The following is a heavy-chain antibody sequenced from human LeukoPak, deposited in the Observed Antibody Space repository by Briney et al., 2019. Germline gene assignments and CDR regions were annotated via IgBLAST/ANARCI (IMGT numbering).Heavy chain of an antibody. Sequence: SETLSLTCTVSGGSISSYYWSWIRQPPGKGLEWIGYIYYSGSTNYNPSLKSRVTISVDTSKNQFSLKLSSVTAADTAVYYCVELGQQLPRDYWGQGTLVTVSS. J-gene: IGHJ4*02. CDR1: GGSISSYY. CDR3: VELGQQLPRDY. CDR2: IYYSGST. V-gene: IGHV4-59*08. D-gene: IGHD6-13*01.